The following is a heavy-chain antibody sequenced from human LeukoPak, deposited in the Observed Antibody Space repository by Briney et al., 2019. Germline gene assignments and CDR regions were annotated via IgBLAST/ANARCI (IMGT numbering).Heavy chain of an antibody. CDR2: ISSTSTYI. V-gene: IGHV3-21*01. CDR3: ARALGGWPRFIYDS. D-gene: IGHD6-19*01. Sequence: GGSLRLSCAASGFTFSDYSINWVRQAPGKGLELVSSISSTSTYIYYADSVKGRFTISRDNAKNSLYLQMDSLRAEDTALYYCARALGGWPRFIYDSWGQGTLVTVSS. CDR1: GFTFSDYS. J-gene: IGHJ4*02.